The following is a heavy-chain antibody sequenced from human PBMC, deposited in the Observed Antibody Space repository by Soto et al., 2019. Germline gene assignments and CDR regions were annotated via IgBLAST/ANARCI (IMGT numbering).Heavy chain of an antibody. CDR2: IYYSGST. V-gene: IGHV4-39*01. CDR3: ARPRGGAAAPGGMDV. J-gene: IGHJ6*02. D-gene: IGHD6-13*01. CDR1: GGSISSSSYY. Sequence: TLSLTCTVSGGSISSSSYYWGWIRQPPGKGLEWIGSIYYSGSTYYNPSLKSRVTISVDTSKNQFSLKLSSVTAADTAVYYCARPRGGAAAPGGMDVWGQGTTVTVSS.